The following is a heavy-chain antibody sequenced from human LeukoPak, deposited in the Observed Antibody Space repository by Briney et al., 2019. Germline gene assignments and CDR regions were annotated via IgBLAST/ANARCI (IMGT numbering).Heavy chain of an antibody. V-gene: IGHV3-7*01. CDR1: GFTFSSYW. Sequence: GGSLRLSCAASGFTFSSYWMSWVRQAPGKGLAWVANIRRDGSEKYYVDSVKGRFTISRDNAKNSLYLQMNSLRAEDTAVYYCAREYCSSTSCYISNWFDPWGQGTLVTVSS. J-gene: IGHJ5*02. D-gene: IGHD2-2*02. CDR3: AREYCSSTSCYISNWFDP. CDR2: IRRDGSEK.